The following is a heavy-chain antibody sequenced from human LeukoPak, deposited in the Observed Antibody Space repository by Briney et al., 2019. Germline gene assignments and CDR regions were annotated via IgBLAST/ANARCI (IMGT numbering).Heavy chain of an antibody. V-gene: IGHV4-38-2*01. CDR1: GYSISSGYY. J-gene: IGHJ3*02. CDR3: ARLGGLRAFDI. D-gene: IGHD5-12*01. Sequence: SETLSLTCAVSGYSISSGYYWGWIRQPPGKGLEWIGSIYHSESTYYNPSLKSRVTISVDTSKNQFSLKLSSVTAADTAVYYCARLGGLRAFDIWGQGTMVTVSS. CDR2: IYHSEST.